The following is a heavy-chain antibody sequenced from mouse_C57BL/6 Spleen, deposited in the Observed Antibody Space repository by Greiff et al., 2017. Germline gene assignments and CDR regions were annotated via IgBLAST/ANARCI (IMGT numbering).Heavy chain of an antibody. CDR1: GYTFTSYS. CDR3: ARDRTLSY. V-gene: IGHV1-4*01. CDR2: ISPSSGYT. Sequence: QVQLKQSGAELARPGASVKMSCKASGYTFTSYSMNWVKQRPGQGLEWIGYISPSSGYTKYNQKFKDKATVTADKSYSTAYRQLSSLTSEDSAVYYCARDRTLSYWGQGTLVTVSA. J-gene: IGHJ3*01.